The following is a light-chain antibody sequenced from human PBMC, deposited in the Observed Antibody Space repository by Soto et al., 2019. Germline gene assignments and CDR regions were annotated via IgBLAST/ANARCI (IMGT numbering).Light chain of an antibody. V-gene: IGKV3-20*01. CDR2: GAS. Sequence: EIVLTQSPCTLSLSPGEGATLSCRASQSISSNFLAWYQQKRGQAPRLLIHGASNRATGIPDRFSGSGSGTDFTLTITRLEPEDFALYYCQQYGGSPRTFGPGTKVEVK. J-gene: IGKJ1*01. CDR1: QSISSNF. CDR3: QQYGGSPRT.